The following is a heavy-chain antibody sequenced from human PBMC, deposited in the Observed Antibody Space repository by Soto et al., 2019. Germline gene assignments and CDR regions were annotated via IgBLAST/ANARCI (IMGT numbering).Heavy chain of an antibody. V-gene: IGHV3-74*01. CDR1: GFTFSSYW. Sequence: GGSLGLSCAASGFTFSSYWMHWVRQAPGKGLVWVSRINSDGSSTSYADSVKGRFTISRDNAKNTLYLQMNSLRAEDTAVYYCARDLSGYDFDSSGYPDYWGQGTLVTVSS. CDR2: INSDGSST. CDR3: ARDLSGYDFDSSGYPDY. J-gene: IGHJ4*02. D-gene: IGHD3-22*01.